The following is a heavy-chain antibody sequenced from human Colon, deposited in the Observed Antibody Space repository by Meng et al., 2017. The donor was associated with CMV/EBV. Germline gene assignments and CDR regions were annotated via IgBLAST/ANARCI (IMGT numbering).Heavy chain of an antibody. CDR1: GFTFSRYE. Sequence: GGSLRLSCEASGFTFSRYEMSWVRQAPGKGLEWLSYISSSGSSLYYADSVRGRFTISRDNAQNSLYLQMTTLRAEDTALYYCAKSRGYTVTALSPLDSWGQGTLVTVSS. V-gene: IGHV3-48*03. CDR3: AKSRGYTVTALSPLDS. D-gene: IGHD2-21*02. CDR2: ISSSGSSL. J-gene: IGHJ4*02.